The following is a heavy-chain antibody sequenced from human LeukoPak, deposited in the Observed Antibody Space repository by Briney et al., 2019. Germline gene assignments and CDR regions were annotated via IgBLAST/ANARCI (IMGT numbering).Heavy chain of an antibody. CDR3: ARVERWFGEFLPMDYYGMDV. Sequence: SVKVSCKASGGTFISYAISWVRQAPGQGLERMGGIIPIFGTANYAQKFQGRVTITADESTSTAYMELSSLRSEDTAVYYCARVERWFGEFLPMDYYGMDVWGQGTTVTVSS. CDR2: IIPIFGTA. D-gene: IGHD3-10*01. J-gene: IGHJ6*02. V-gene: IGHV1-69*13. CDR1: GGTFISYA.